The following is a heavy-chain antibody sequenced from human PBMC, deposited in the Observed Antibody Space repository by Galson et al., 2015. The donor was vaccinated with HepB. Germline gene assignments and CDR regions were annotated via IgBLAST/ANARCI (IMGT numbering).Heavy chain of an antibody. CDR2: ISAYNGNT. Sequence: SVKVSCKAPGYTFTSYYISWVRQAPGQGLEWMGWISAYNGNTNYAQKLQGRVTMTTDTSTSTAYMELRSLRSDDTAVYYCARVRYCSSTTCYQWDNWFDPWGQGTLVTVSS. J-gene: IGHJ5*02. D-gene: IGHD2-2*01. V-gene: IGHV1-18*04. CDR3: ARVRYCSSTTCYQWDNWFDP. CDR1: GYTFTSYY.